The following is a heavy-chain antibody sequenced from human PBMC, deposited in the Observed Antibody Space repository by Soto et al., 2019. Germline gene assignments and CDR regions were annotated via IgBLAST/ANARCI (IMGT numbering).Heavy chain of an antibody. CDR3: RWYSDYHYFGVDV. CDR2: IYYSGST. CDR1: GGSISSSSYY. J-gene: IGHJ6*02. V-gene: IGHV4-39*01. Sequence: PSETLSLTCTVSGGSISSSSYYWGWIRQPPGKGLEWIGSIYYSGSTYYNPSLKSRVTISVDTSKNQFSLKLSSVTAADTAVYYCRWYSDYHYFGVDVWGQGTTVTVSS. D-gene: IGHD2-15*01.